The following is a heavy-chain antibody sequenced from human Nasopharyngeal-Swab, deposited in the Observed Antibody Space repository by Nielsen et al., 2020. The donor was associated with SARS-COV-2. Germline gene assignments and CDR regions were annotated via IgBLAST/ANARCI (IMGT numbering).Heavy chain of an antibody. D-gene: IGHD5-18*01. CDR3: ERDGIKIWRW. J-gene: IGHJ4*02. Sequence: GESLKISCTASGYTFTGYYIHWVRQAPGQGLEWMGWINPNSGGTNYAQKFQGRVTMTRDTSISTAYMELSRLRSDDTAVYYCERDGIKIWRWWGQGTLVTVSS. V-gene: IGHV1-2*02. CDR1: GYTFTGYY. CDR2: INPNSGGT.